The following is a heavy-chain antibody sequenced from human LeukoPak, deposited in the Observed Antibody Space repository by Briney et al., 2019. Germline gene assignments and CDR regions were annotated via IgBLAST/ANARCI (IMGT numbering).Heavy chain of an antibody. CDR2: MYYSGNT. Sequence: SETLTLTCTVSGGSISSSSYYWGWIRQPPGKGLEWIGSMYYSGNTYYNPSLESRVTMSVDTSKNQFSLKLSSVTAADTAVYYCARDLYRRVHWFDPWGQGTLVTVSS. D-gene: IGHD6-19*01. CDR1: GGSISSSSYY. J-gene: IGHJ5*02. CDR3: ARDLYRRVHWFDP. V-gene: IGHV4-39*07.